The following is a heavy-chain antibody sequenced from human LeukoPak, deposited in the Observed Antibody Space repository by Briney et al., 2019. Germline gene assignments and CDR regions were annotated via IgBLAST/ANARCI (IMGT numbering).Heavy chain of an antibody. J-gene: IGHJ4*02. D-gene: IGHD3-9*01. Sequence: GASVKVSCKASGYTFTDYYIHWVRQAPGHGLEWMGWINPNSGGTKFAQKFLGWVTMTRDTSINTAYMELSSLRSENTAVYYCARVRDYDILTGYYDYWGQGTLVTVSS. CDR1: GYTFTDYY. CDR2: INPNSGGT. CDR3: ARVRDYDILTGYYDY. V-gene: IGHV1-2*04.